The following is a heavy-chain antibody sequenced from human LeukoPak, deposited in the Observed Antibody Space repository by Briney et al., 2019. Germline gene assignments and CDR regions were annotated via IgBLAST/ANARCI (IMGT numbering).Heavy chain of an antibody. CDR2: IYSGGIT. V-gene: IGHV3-53*01. CDR1: GFAFSRDY. Sequence: GGSLRLSCAASGFAFSRDYMSWVRRAPGKGLEWVSIIYSGGITNYVDSVKGRFTISRDNSKNTLYLQMSSLRAEDTAVYYCANGGGRVLGDYWGQGTLVTVSS. J-gene: IGHJ4*02. CDR3: ANGGGRVLGDY. D-gene: IGHD4-23*01.